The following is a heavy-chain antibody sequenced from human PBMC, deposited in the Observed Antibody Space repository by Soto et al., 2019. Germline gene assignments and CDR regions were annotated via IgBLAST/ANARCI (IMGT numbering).Heavy chain of an antibody. CDR2: IYPGDSET. J-gene: IGHJ4*02. CDR3: ARTFGGHLYSFDF. D-gene: IGHD3-16*01. CDR1: GYKVSNWHNFTSYW. Sequence: PGQSLKISWMGSGYKVSNWHNFTSYWIDWVRQMPGEGLEWMGIIYPGDSETRYSPSFQGQVTISADKSINTAYLQWSSLKASDTAIYYCARTFGGHLYSFDFWGQGTLVTVSS. V-gene: IGHV5-51*01.